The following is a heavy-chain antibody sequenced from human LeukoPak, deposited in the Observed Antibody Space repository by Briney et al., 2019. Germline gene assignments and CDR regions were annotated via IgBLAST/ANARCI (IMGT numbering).Heavy chain of an antibody. J-gene: IGHJ4*02. CDR2: IIGSAVNT. CDR3: AKYTSGTSYRGLDQ. CDR1: GLTVSSYG. D-gene: IGHD3-10*01. Sequence: PGGSLRLSCGASGLTVSSYGMSWVRQAPGKGLEWVSTIIGSAVNTYYADSAKGRFTISRDDSKNTVYLQMNSLRAEDTAVYSCAKYTSGTSYRGLDQWGQGTLVTVPS. V-gene: IGHV3-23*01.